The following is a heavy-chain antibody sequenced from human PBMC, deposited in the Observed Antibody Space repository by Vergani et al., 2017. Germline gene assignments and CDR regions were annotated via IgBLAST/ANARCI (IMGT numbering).Heavy chain of an antibody. CDR1: GFTFSSYW. CDR3: ARDGPEYYDFWGGYRRGDAFDI. V-gene: IGHV3-7*01. D-gene: IGHD3-3*01. Sequence: EVQLVESGGGLVQPGGSLRLSCAASGFTFSSYWMSWVRQAPGKGLEWVANIKQDGSEKYYVDSVKGRFTISRDNAKNSLYLQMNSLRAEDTAVYYCARDGPEYYDFWGGYRRGDAFDIWGQGTMVTVSS. CDR2: IKQDGSEK. J-gene: IGHJ3*02.